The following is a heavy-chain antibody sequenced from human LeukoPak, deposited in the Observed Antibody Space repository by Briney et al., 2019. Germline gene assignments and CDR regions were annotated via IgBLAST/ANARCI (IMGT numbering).Heavy chain of an antibody. J-gene: IGHJ3*01. V-gene: IGHV3-48*02. CDR3: ARRFDL. CDR2: IVSSATTT. CDR1: GFIVGSYS. Sequence: GGSLRLSCAASGFIVGSYSMNWVRQAPGKGPEWLSNIVSSATTTYYADSVMGRFTISRDDAKNSLFLQMNSLRDEDTAVYYCARRFDLWGQGTLVTVSS.